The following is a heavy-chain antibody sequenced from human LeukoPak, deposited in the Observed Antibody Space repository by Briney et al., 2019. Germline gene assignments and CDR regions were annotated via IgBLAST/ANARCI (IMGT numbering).Heavy chain of an antibody. V-gene: IGHV4-34*01. Sequence: SETLSLTCAVYGGSFSGYYWSWIRQPPGKGLEWIGEINHSGSTNYNPSLKSRVTISVDTSKNQFSLKLNSVTAADTAVYYCARRKYGDYGNFDYWGQGTLVTVSS. J-gene: IGHJ4*02. CDR2: INHSGST. CDR1: GGSFSGYY. D-gene: IGHD4-17*01. CDR3: ARRKYGDYGNFDY.